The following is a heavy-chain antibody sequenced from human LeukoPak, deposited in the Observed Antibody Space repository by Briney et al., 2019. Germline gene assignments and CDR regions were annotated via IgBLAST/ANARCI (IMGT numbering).Heavy chain of an antibody. V-gene: IGHV4-34*01. J-gene: IGHJ5*02. CDR2: INHSGST. Sequence: SETLSLTCAVYGGSFSGYYWSWIRQPPGKGLEWIGEINHSGSTNYNPSLKSRVTISVDTSKNQFSLKPSSETAADTAVYYCATKPFTSPDVNWFDPWGQGTLVTVSS. CDR3: ATKPFTSPDVNWFDP. D-gene: IGHD2-2*01. CDR1: GGSFSGYY.